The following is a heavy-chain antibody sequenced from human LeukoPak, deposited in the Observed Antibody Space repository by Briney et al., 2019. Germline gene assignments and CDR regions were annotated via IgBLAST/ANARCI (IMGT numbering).Heavy chain of an antibody. D-gene: IGHD6-19*01. CDR3: AKRRSVAGGYFDY. CDR2: ISGSGGST. Sequence: QAGGSLRLSCAASGFTFSSYAMSWVRQAPGKGLEWVSAISGSGGSTYYADSVKGRFTISRDNSKNTLYLQMNSLRAEDTAVYYCAKRRSVAGGYFDYWGQGTLVTVSS. CDR1: GFTFSSYA. J-gene: IGHJ4*02. V-gene: IGHV3-23*01.